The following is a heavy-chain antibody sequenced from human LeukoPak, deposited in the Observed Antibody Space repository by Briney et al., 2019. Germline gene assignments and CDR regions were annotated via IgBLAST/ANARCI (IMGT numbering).Heavy chain of an antibody. D-gene: IGHD2-15*01. CDR2: IYSGGST. V-gene: IGHV3-66*02. CDR3: ARDLSYCSGGSCSTTWFDP. J-gene: IGHJ5*02. CDR1: GFTVSSNY. Sequence: GGSLRLSCAASGFTVSSNYISWVRQAPGKGLEWVSVIYSGGSTYYADSVKGRFTISRDNSKNTLYLQMNSLRAEDTAVYYCARDLSYCSGGSCSTTWFDPWGQGTLVTVSS.